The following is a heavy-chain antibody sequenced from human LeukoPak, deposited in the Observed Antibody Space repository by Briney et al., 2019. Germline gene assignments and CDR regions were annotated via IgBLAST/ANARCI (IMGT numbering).Heavy chain of an antibody. CDR1: GYSFTNYW. D-gene: IGHD6-19*01. Sequence: GESLKISCKGSGYSFTNYWIGWVRQMPGKGLEWMGIIYPGDSDTRYSPSFQGQVTISADKSISTAYLQWSSLKASDTAMYYCARDIACGYSSGWYIDYWGQGTLVTVSS. V-gene: IGHV5-51*01. CDR2: IYPGDSDT. J-gene: IGHJ4*02. CDR3: ARDIACGYSSGWYIDY.